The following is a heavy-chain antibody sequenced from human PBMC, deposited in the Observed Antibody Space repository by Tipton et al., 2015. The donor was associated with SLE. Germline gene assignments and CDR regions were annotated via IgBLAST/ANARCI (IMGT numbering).Heavy chain of an antibody. J-gene: IGHJ4*02. CDR3: ARVVGYSTGPGYFDY. Sequence: TLSLTCTVSGDSISSNNYSWDWIRQSPGKGLEWIGSIYYSGTTYYNPSLKTRVTISVDTSKNQFSLKLNSVTAADTAVYYCARVVGYSTGPGYFDYWGQGTQLTVSS. V-gene: IGHV4-39*07. CDR1: GDSISSNNYS. D-gene: IGHD2-8*02. CDR2: IYYSGTT.